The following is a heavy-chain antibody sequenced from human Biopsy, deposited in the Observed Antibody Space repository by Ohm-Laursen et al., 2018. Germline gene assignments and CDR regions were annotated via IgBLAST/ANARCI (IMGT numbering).Heavy chain of an antibody. Sequence: SETLSLTCAVSGGDINNYYWSWIRQTPGKTLEWIASINYRGNTNYNPSLKSRVTMSAHTSTNQFSLKLTSVTAADTAVYYCARDKITYCTSTSCDYFGMDVWGQGTTVTVSS. CDR1: GGDINNYY. J-gene: IGHJ6*02. V-gene: IGHV4-59*01. CDR3: ARDKITYCTSTSCDYFGMDV. D-gene: IGHD2-2*01. CDR2: INYRGNT.